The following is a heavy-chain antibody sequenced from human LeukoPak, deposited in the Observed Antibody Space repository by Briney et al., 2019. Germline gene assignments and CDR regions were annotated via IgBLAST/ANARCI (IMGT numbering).Heavy chain of an antibody. J-gene: IGHJ4*02. Sequence: SVKVPCKASGGTFSSYAISWVRQAPGQGLEWMGGIIPIFGTANYAQKFQGRVTITADKSTSTAYMELSSLRSEDTAVYYCARAVAGTLYYFDYWGQGTLVTVSS. D-gene: IGHD6-19*01. CDR2: IIPIFGTA. V-gene: IGHV1-69*06. CDR3: ARAVAGTLYYFDY. CDR1: GGTFSSYA.